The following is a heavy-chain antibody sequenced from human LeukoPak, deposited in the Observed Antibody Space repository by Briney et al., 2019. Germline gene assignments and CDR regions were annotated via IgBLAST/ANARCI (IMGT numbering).Heavy chain of an antibody. CDR2: IYYSGST. CDR1: GGSISSSNYY. V-gene: IGHV4-39*01. J-gene: IGHJ4*02. Sequence: SETLSLTCTVSGGSISSSNYYCGWIRQPPGKGLEWIGSIYYSGSTYNNPSLKSRVTMTLDTSKNQFSLRLSSVTAADTAVYYCSRGSNPNYPLDYCGQGTLVTVSS. CDR3: SRGSNPNYPLDY. D-gene: IGHD3-16*02.